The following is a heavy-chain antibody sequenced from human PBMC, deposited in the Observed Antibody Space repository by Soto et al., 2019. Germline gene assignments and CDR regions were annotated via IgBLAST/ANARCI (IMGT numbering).Heavy chain of an antibody. CDR3: ARIAVVPTRGVAFDI. CDR2: INHSGST. Sequence: SETLSLTCAVYGGSFSGYYWSWIRQPPGKGLEWIGEINHSGSTNYNPSLKSRVTISVDTSKNQFSLKLSSVTAADTAVYYCARIAVVPTRGVAFDIWGQGTMVTVSS. D-gene: IGHD2-15*01. CDR1: GGSFSGYY. J-gene: IGHJ3*02. V-gene: IGHV4-34*01.